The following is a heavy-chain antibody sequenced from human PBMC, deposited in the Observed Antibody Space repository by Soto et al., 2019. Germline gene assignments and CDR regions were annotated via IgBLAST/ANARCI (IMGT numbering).Heavy chain of an antibody. CDR1: GFTFSDYY. V-gene: IGHV3-11*01. D-gene: IGHD3-10*01. CDR3: ASDPYYYASGY. Sequence: XGSLRLSCAASGFTFSDYYMTWIRQPPGKGLEWLSYISGSGNTIYYADSVKGRFTVSRDNARNSLYLQMNSLRAEDTAFYYCASDPYYYASGYWGQGTLVPVS. J-gene: IGHJ4*02. CDR2: ISGSGNTI.